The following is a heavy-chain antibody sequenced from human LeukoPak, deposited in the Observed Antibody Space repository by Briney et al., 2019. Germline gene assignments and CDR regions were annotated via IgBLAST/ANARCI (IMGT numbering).Heavy chain of an antibody. CDR3: AKGLGNYFDH. D-gene: IGHD7-27*01. CDR2: IRYDGSNK. CDR1: GFIFSSYG. Sequence: GGSLRLSCAASGFIFSSYGMHWVRQAPGKGLEWVSFIRYDGSNKYYGDAVRGRFTISRDNSKNTLYLQMDSLRPEDTAVYYCAKGLGNYFDHWGQGTPVTVPS. V-gene: IGHV3-30*02. J-gene: IGHJ4*02.